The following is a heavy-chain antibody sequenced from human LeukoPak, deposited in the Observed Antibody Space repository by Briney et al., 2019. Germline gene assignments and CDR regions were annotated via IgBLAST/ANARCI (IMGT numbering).Heavy chain of an antibody. Sequence: GGSLRLSCAASGFTFSSYAMNWVRQAPGKGLEWVSTLTASGGSTYYADSVEGRFTISRDKSKNTLYLQMYSLRADDTAVYYCAKDVEGRRDTPMVAWGQGTLVTVSS. J-gene: IGHJ5*02. CDR2: LTASGGST. V-gene: IGHV3-23*01. CDR1: GFTFSSYA. CDR3: AKDVEGRRDTPMVA. D-gene: IGHD5-18*01.